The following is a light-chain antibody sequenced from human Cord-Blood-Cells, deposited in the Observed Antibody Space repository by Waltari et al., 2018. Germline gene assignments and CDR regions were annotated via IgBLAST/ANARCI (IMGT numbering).Light chain of an antibody. CDR1: SSNIGSNY. CDR3: AAWDDSLSGYV. Sequence: QSVLTQPPSASGTPGQKVTITCYGSSSNIGSNYVYMYQPLPGTAPKLLIYRNNQRPSGVPDRFSGSKSGTSASLAISGLRSEDEADYYCAAWDDSLSGYVFGTGTKVTVL. J-gene: IGLJ1*01. CDR2: RNN. V-gene: IGLV1-47*01.